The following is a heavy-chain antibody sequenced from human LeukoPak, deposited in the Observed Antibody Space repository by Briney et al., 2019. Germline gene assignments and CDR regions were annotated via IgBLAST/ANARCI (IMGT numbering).Heavy chain of an antibody. Sequence: GGSLRLSCEASGFTFSSYGMHWVRQAPGKGLEWVAVIWYDGSKKYYADPVKGRFTISRDNPNNTLYLQMNSLRAEDTAVYFCARDVRPVAAAIFDYWGQGTLVTVSS. CDR1: GFTFSSYG. D-gene: IGHD2-2*01. J-gene: IGHJ4*02. CDR3: ARDVRPVAAAIFDY. CDR2: IWYDGSKK. V-gene: IGHV3-33*01.